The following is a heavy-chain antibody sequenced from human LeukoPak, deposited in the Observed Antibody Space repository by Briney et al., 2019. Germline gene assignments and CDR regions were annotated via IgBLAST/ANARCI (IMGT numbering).Heavy chain of an antibody. V-gene: IGHV3-48*04. D-gene: IGHD3-9*01. Sequence: GGSLRLSCAASGFTFSSYSMNWVRQAPGKGLEWVSYISSSSSTIYYADSVKGRFTISRDNAKNSLYLQMNSLRAEDTAVYYCARAPGWDILTGYYLSGAFDIWGQGTMVTVSS. CDR3: ARAPGWDILTGYYLSGAFDI. J-gene: IGHJ3*02. CDR1: GFTFSSYS. CDR2: ISSSSSTI.